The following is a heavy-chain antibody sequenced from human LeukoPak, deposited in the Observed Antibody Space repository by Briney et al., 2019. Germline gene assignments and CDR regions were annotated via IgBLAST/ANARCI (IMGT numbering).Heavy chain of an antibody. D-gene: IGHD2-2*01. CDR3: ARHASPDSVIVPAATFDF. CDR1: HYSNNSGHY. V-gene: IGHV4-38-2*01. CDR2: IYHSGRT. Sequence: SETLSHTYSIPHYSNNSGHYWGWIRQPPGKGLEWIGSIYHSGRTYYNPSLKSRVNTSVDTPKNQFFLKLTSVTAADTAVYYCARHASPDSVIVPAATFDFCGQGTLVTVSS. J-gene: IGHJ4*02.